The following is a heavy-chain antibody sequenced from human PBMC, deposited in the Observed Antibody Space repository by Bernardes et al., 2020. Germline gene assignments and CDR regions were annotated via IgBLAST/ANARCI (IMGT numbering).Heavy chain of an antibody. J-gene: IGHJ4*02. CDR3: TKYICTSISCYRNFDY. D-gene: IGHD2-2*01. Sequence: GGSLRLSCAASGFTFSDYAMTWVRQAPGNGLEWVSVIGSGSDTQYADSVKGRFTISRDNSKNTLYLQMNSLRAEDTAVYYCTKYICTSISCYRNFDYWGRGTLVTVSS. CDR2: IGSGSDT. V-gene: IGHV3-23*01. CDR1: GFTFSDYA.